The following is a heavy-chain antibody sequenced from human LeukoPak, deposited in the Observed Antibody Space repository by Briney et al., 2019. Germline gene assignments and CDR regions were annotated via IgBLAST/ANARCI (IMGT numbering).Heavy chain of an antibody. V-gene: IGHV3-48*01. CDR3: ARDRYSSGWYYFDY. CDR1: GFIFSQYS. Sequence: PGGSLRLSCAASGFIFSQYSMNWVRQAPGKGLEWVSHIRSSSETFYADSVKGRFTISRDNSKNTLYLQMNSLRAEDTAVYYCARDRYSSGWYYFDYWGQGTLVTVSS. CDR2: IRSSSET. J-gene: IGHJ4*02. D-gene: IGHD6-19*01.